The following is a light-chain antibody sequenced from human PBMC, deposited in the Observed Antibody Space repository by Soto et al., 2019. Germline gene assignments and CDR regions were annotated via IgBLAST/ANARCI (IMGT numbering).Light chain of an antibody. J-gene: IGKJ4*01. CDR3: QLYYSYPLT. CDR1: QGISSY. Sequence: IRMTQSPSSFSASTGDRVTITCRASQGISSYLAWYQQKPGKAPKLLIYAASTLQSGVPSRFSGSGAGTDFTRTISCLQSEDSATYCCQLYYSYPLTFGGRTKVEIK. V-gene: IGKV1-8*01. CDR2: AAS.